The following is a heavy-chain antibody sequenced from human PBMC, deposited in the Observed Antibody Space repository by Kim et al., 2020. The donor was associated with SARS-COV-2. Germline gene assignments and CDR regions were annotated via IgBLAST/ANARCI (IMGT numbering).Heavy chain of an antibody. Sequence: GGSLRLSCAASGFTFNNYGLRWVRQAPGKGLEWVALISYEGSTRYYADSVKGRFTVSKDNAKETLYLHMSGLRPDDTAVYYCARNRGVFYCGECHHLAQWGQGNLGPLSP. V-gene: IGHV3-30*03. CDR1: GFTFNNYG. J-gene: IGHJ4*02. CDR3: ARNRGVFYCGECHHLAQ. CDR2: ISYEGSTR. D-gene: IGHD3-10*01.